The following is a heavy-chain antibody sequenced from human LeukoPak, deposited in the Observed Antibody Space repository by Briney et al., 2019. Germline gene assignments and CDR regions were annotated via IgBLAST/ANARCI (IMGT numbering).Heavy chain of an antibody. CDR2: INPNSGGT. D-gene: IGHD1-26*01. J-gene: IGHJ4*02. Sequence: GASVTVSCKTSGYTFTDYYIHWVRQAPGQGLEWMGWINPNSGGTNYAQKFQGRVTMTGDTSISTAYMELSRLRSDDTAVYYCAGGIGRYSSSFFDYWGQGTLVTVSS. V-gene: IGHV1-2*02. CDR3: AGGIGRYSSSFFDY. CDR1: GYTFTDYY.